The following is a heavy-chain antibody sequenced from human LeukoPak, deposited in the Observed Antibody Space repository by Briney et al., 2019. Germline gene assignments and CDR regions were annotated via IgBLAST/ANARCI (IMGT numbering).Heavy chain of an antibody. CDR1: GYTFRSYE. V-gene: IGHV1-8*01. CDR3: ARGHYGGNRYFDI. CDR2: IHPNSGKT. D-gene: IGHD4-23*01. J-gene: IGHJ4*02. Sequence: ASVKVSCKASGYTFRSYEINWVRQAPGQGLEWVGWIHPNSGKTGYAQKSQGRVTMTRDTSTETAFMELSSLKFDDTAIFYCARGHYGGNRYFDIWGQGTLVTVSS.